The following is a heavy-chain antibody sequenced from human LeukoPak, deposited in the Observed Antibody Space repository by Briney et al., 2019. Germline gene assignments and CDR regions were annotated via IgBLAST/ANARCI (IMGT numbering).Heavy chain of an antibody. CDR1: GYTFTSSG. D-gene: IGHD2-2*01. CDR3: ARVRRMPVYMDV. V-gene: IGHV1-18*01. CDR2: ISAYNGNT. Sequence: ASVKVSCQASGYTFTSSGISWVRQAPGQGLEWMGWISAYNGNTNYAQKLQGRVTMTTDTSTSPAYMELRSLRSDDTAVYYCARVRRMPVYMDVWGKGTTVTVSS. J-gene: IGHJ6*03.